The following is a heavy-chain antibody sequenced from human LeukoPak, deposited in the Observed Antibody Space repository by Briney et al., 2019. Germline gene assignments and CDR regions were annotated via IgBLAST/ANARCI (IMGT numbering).Heavy chain of an antibody. V-gene: IGHV3-30*18. CDR3: AKSESFYGSGSHDY. CDR2: ISYDGSNK. D-gene: IGHD3-10*01. J-gene: IGHJ4*02. Sequence: GFLRLSCAASGFTFSSYGMHWVRQAPGKGLEWVAVISYDGSNKYYADSVKGRFTISRDNSKNTLYLQMNSLRAEDTAVYYCAKSESFYGSGSHDYWGQGTLVTVSS. CDR1: GFTFSSYG.